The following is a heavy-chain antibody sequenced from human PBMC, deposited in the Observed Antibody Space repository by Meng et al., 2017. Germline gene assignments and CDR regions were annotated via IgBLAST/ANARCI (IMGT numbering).Heavy chain of an antibody. V-gene: IGHV1-2*06. CDR1: GYTFTACY. CDR2: INPKSGET. J-gene: IGHJ2*01. Sequence: ASVKVSCKASGYTFTACYMHWVRQAPGQGLEWMGRINPKSGETNYAQKFQGRVTITADKSTSTAYMELSSLRSEDTAVYYCARERGSIAAAGFDWYFDLWGRGTLVTVSS. D-gene: IGHD6-13*01. CDR3: ARERGSIAAAGFDWYFDL.